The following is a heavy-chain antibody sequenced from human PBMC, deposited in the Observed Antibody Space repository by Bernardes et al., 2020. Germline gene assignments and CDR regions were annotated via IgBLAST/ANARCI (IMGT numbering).Heavy chain of an antibody. J-gene: IGHJ4*02. D-gene: IGHD2-2*03. V-gene: IGHV3-23*01. Sequence: GGSLRLSCAASGFTFSSYAMNWVRQAPGKGLEWVSAISGSGGSTYYADSVKGRFTISRDNSKNTLYLQMNSLRAEDTAVYYCAKFCGYCSSTSHPGTFDYWGQGTLVTVSS. CDR1: GFTFSSYA. CDR2: ISGSGGST. CDR3: AKFCGYCSSTSHPGTFDY.